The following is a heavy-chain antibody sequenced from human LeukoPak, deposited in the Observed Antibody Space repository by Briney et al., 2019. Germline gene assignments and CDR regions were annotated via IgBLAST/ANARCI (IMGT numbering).Heavy chain of an antibody. V-gene: IGHV4-34*01. Sequence: SETLSLTCAVYGGSFSGYYWSWIRQPPGKGLEWIGEINHSGSTNYNPSLKSRVTISVDTSKNQFSLKLSSVTAADTAVYYCARGQRNNTAAGGVQDYWGQGTLVTVSS. CDR2: INHSGST. CDR1: GGSFSGYY. CDR3: ARGQRNNTAAGGVQDY. D-gene: IGHD6-13*01. J-gene: IGHJ4*02.